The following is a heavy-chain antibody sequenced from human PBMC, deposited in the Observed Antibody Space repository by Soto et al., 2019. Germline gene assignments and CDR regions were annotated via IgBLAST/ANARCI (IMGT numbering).Heavy chain of an antibody. Sequence: GASVKVSCKASGYTFTGYYMHWVRQAPGQGLEWMGWINPNSGGTNYAQKFQGWVTMTRDTSISTAYMELSRLRSDDTAVYYCARGYCSSTSCYSSGGMDVWGQGTTVTV. V-gene: IGHV1-2*04. D-gene: IGHD2-2*02. CDR1: GYTFTGYY. CDR3: ARGYCSSTSCYSSGGMDV. CDR2: INPNSGGT. J-gene: IGHJ6*02.